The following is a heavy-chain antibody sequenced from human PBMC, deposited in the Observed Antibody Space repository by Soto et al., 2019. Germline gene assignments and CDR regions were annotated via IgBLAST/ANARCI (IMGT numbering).Heavy chain of an antibody. J-gene: IGHJ3*02. CDR2: IIPIFGTV. V-gene: IGHV1-69*13. CDR1: GGTFSSYA. D-gene: IGHD3-16*02. Sequence: GASVKVSCKASGGTFSSYAISWVRQAPGQGLEWMGGIIPIFGTVNYAQKFQGRVTITADESTSTAYMELSSLRSEDTAVYYWARAQADALPDYVWGSYRYSPYDAFDIWGQGTMVTVSS. CDR3: ARAQADALPDYVWGSYRYSPYDAFDI.